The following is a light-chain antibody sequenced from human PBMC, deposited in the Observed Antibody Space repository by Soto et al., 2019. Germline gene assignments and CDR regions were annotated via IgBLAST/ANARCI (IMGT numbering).Light chain of an antibody. CDR3: QQYNNWPPXT. CDR2: GAS. J-gene: IGKJ5*01. CDR1: QSVSSN. V-gene: IGKV3-15*01. Sequence: EIVMTQSPATLSVSPGERATLSCRASQSVSSNLAWYQQKPGQAPRLLIYGASTRATGIPARFSGSGSGTEFTLTISSLQSEDFAVYHCQQYNNWPPXTFGQGTRLEIK.